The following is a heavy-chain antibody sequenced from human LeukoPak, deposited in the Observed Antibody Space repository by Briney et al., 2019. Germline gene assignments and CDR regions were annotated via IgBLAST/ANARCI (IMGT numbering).Heavy chain of an antibody. CDR1: GFTFSSYA. J-gene: IGHJ4*02. V-gene: IGHV3-30-3*01. Sequence: GGSLRLSCAASGFTFSSYAMHWVRQAPGKGLEWVAVISYDGSNKYYADSVKGRFTISRDNSKNTLYLQMNSLRAEDTAVYYCASTDSGYLYYSDYWGQGTLVTVSS. CDR3: ASTDSGYLYYSDY. D-gene: IGHD5-12*01. CDR2: ISYDGSNK.